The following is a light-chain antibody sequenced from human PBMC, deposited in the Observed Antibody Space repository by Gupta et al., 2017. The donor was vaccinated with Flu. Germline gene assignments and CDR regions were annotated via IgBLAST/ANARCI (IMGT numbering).Light chain of an antibody. V-gene: IGKV1-5*03. CDR2: KAS. J-gene: IGKJ2*01. Sequence: QMPQPPSTLSVFEGDRVTITCRASQNVNSWLAWYQQKPGKAPNLLIYKASSLQSGVPSRFSGSGSGTEFTLTISSLQPDDFATYYCQQFNRYPYTFGQGTKLEIK. CDR1: QNVNSW. CDR3: QQFNRYPYT.